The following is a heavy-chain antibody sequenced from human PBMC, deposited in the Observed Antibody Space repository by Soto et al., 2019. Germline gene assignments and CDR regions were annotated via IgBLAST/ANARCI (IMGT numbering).Heavy chain of an antibody. V-gene: IGHV3-73*01. J-gene: IGHJ6*02. CDR3: TRRRDPNCSGGSCYYYYGMDV. D-gene: IGHD2-15*01. CDR2: IRSKANSYAT. Sequence: VGSLRLSCAASGFTFSGSAMHWVRQASGKGLEWVGRIRSKANSYATAYAASVKGRFTISRDDSKNTAYLQMNSLKTEDTAVYYCTRRRDPNCSGGSCYYYYGMDVWGQGTTVTVSS. CDR1: GFTFSGSA.